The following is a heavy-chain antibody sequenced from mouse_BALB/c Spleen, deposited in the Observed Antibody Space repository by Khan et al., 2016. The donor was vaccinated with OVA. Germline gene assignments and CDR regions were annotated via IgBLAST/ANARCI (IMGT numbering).Heavy chain of an antibody. Sequence: EVELVESGGGLVQPGGSRKLSCAVSGFTFSSFGMHWVRQAPKTGLEWVAYISSGSSTIYYVDTVQGRFTTSSDNTKNTLFLQMTSLRSEDTAMYYCARSGGNFHWYFDVWGAGTSVTVSS. D-gene: IGHD2-1*01. CDR2: ISSGSSTI. V-gene: IGHV5-17*02. J-gene: IGHJ1*01. CDR3: ARSGGNFHWYFDV. CDR1: GFTFSSFG.